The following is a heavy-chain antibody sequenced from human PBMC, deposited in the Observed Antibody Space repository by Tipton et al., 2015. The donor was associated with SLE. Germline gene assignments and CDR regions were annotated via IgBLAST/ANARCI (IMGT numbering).Heavy chain of an antibody. D-gene: IGHD3-10*01. Sequence: TLSLTCTVSGGSISSTYYWGWIRQPPGKGLEWIGSIFYSGSFSGGSTYYNPSLKSRVTISVDTSKNQFSLKLSSVTAADTAVYYCARDHRTYYYGSVGNGMDVWGQGTTVIVSS. V-gene: IGHV4-39*07. CDR2: IFYSGSFSGGST. CDR3: ARDHRTYYYGSVGNGMDV. CDR1: GGSISSTYY. J-gene: IGHJ6*02.